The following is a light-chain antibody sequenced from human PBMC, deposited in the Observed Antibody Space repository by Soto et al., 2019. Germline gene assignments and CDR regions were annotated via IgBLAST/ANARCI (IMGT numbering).Light chain of an antibody. CDR2: GAT. CDR3: QQYASRRKT. Sequence: ETVVAQSLGRVSVSPGERASLSCGASPSISNSFLAWYQQQPGRAPGLLIYGATSRATGIPDRFSGSGSGTDFPLSISRLEPEDFAVYYCQQYASRRKTFGQGTKVDI. CDR1: PSISNSF. J-gene: IGKJ1*01. V-gene: IGKV3-20*01.